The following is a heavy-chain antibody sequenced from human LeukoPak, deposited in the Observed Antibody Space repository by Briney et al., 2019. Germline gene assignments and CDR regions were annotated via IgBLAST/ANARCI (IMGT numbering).Heavy chain of an antibody. CDR2: IYHSGST. CDR1: GGSTSNYY. D-gene: IGHD6-19*01. V-gene: IGHV4-38-2*02. J-gene: IGHJ4*02. CDR3: ARGGAVAGLDLDY. Sequence: QTSETLSLTCTVSGGSTSNYYWGWIRQPPGKGLEWIGSIYHSGSTYYTPSLKSRVTISVDTSKNQFSLKLNSVTAADTAVYYCARGGAVAGLDLDYWGQGTLVTVSS.